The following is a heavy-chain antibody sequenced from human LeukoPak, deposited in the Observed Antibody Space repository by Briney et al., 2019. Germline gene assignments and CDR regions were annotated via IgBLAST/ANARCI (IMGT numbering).Heavy chain of an antibody. CDR2: ITAYTGHT. Sequence: GASVKLSCKASGYTFTNFGISWARQAPGQALEWMGWITAYTGHTKYAQKFQDRVTVTADTPTSTRYMAVKSLRSDDTPVFYCAREHCDYTFPFDYWGQGTLVGVSS. J-gene: IGHJ4*02. V-gene: IGHV1-18*01. CDR1: GYTFTNFG. CDR3: AREHCDYTFPFDY. D-gene: IGHD4-11*01.